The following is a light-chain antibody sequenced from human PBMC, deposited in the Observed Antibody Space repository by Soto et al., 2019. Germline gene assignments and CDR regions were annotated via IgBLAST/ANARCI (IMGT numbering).Light chain of an antibody. CDR3: QVRTEWPPFMYS. J-gene: IGKJ2*01. Sequence: EIVLTQSPGTLSLSPGERATLSCRASQTVSTNYLAWYQQKPGQAPRLLIYVTSNRATGIPPRFSGSGSGTDFTLTISRLEPEDFAVYYCQVRTEWPPFMYSFGQGTKLEVK. CDR2: VTS. V-gene: IGKV3D-20*02. CDR1: QTVSTNY.